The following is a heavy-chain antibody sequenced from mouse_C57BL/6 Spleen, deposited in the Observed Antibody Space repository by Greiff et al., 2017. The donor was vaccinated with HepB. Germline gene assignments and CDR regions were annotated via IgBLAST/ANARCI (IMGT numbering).Heavy chain of an antibody. CDR2: IYPGGGYT. J-gene: IGHJ3*01. D-gene: IGHD1-1*02. Sequence: EDVLEWIGDIYPGGGYTNYNEKFKGKATLTADKSSSTAYMQFSSLTSEDSAIYYCAREGDVMEGFAYWGQGTLVTVSA. CDR3: AREGDVMEGFAY. V-gene: IGHV1-63*01.